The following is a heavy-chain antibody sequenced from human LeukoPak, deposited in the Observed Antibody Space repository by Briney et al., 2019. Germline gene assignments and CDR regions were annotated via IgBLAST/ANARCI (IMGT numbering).Heavy chain of an antibody. Sequence: ASVKVSCKTSGYTFSDYYIHWIRQAPGQGLEWVGWINPNSGDTDYAQKFQGRVTVTRDTSISTAYMELGRLRSDDTAVYYCAITRTYYDILTGYYEWEVDYWGQGTLVTVSS. D-gene: IGHD3-9*01. CDR1: GYTFSDYY. CDR3: AITRTYYDILTGYYEWEVDY. CDR2: INPNSGDT. J-gene: IGHJ4*02. V-gene: IGHV1-2*02.